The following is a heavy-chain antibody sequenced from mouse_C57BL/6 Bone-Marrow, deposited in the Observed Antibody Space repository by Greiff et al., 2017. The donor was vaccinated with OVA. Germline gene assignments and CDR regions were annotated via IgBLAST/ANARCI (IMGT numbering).Heavy chain of an antibody. CDR2: IDPSDSYT. CDR3: ARSEDGYLYYYAMDY. CDR1: GYTFTSYW. D-gene: IGHD2-3*01. J-gene: IGHJ4*01. Sequence: QVQLQQPGAELVKPGASVKLSCKASGYTFTSYWMQWVKQRPGQGLEWIGEIDPSDSYTNYNQKFKGKATLTVDTSSSTAYMQLISLTSEDSAVYYCARSEDGYLYYYAMDYWGQGTSVTVSS. V-gene: IGHV1-50*01.